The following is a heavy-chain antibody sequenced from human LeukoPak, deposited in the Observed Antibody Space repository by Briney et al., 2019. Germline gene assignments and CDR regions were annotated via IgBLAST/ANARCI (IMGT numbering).Heavy chain of an antibody. CDR3: ARGRGLHRRLFDY. V-gene: IGHV4-39*07. D-gene: IGHD4-17*01. Sequence: SETLSLTCTVSGGSISSSSYYWGWIRQPPGKGLEWIGEINHSGSTNYNPSLKSRVTISVDTSKNQFSLKLSSVTAADTAVYYCARGRGLHRRLFDYWGQGTLVTVSS. CDR1: GGSISSSSYY. J-gene: IGHJ4*02. CDR2: INHSGST.